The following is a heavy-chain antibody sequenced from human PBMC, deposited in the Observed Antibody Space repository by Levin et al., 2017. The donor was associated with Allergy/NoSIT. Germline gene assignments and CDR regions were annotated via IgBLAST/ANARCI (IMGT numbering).Heavy chain of an antibody. Sequence: GGSLRLSCAASGFSLSDYTMHWVRQAPGKGLDWVAVISSDGTNRYYADSVKGRFTISRDNSKNTLYLQMNSLRVEDTAVYYCARDLVEVGIEAYWGQGTLVIVSS. CDR2: ISSDGTNR. V-gene: IGHV3-30-3*01. CDR3: ARDLVEVGIEAY. CDR1: GFSLSDYT. J-gene: IGHJ4*02. D-gene: IGHD3-22*01.